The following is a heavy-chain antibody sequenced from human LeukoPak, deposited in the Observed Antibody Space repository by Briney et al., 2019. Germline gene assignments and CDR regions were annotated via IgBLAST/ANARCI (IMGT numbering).Heavy chain of an antibody. CDR2: INGDGSST. CDR3: ARIGDGDSRGYYY. V-gene: IGHV3-74*01. CDR1: GFTFSSYW. D-gene: IGHD3-22*01. Sequence: GGSLRHSCAASGFTFSSYWMHWVRQAPGKGLVWVSRINGDGSSTSYADSVKGRFTSSRDNAKNTLYLQMNSLRAEDTAVYYCARIGDGDSRGYYYWGQGTLVTVSS. J-gene: IGHJ4*02.